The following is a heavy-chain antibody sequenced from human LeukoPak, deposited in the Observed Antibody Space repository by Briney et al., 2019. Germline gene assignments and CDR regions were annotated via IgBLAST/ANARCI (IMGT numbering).Heavy chain of an antibody. D-gene: IGHD3-22*01. V-gene: IGHV3-21*06. CDR3: ARNQGGPWLLSDY. CDR1: GFTFSNYN. CDR2: ITTSSGYM. J-gene: IGHJ4*02. Sequence: GGSLRLSCAASGFTFSNYNMNWVRQAPGKGLEWVSSITTSSGYMYYADSVKGRFTISRDNAKNSLYLQMNSLRAEDTAVYYCARNQGGPWLLSDYWGQGALVTVSS.